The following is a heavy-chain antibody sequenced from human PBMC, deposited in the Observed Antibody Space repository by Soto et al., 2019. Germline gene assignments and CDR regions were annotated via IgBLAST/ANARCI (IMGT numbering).Heavy chain of an antibody. Sequence: QVQLVQSGAEVKKPGSSVKVFCKASGGTFSNYTISWVRQAPGQGLEWMGGIIPVFGTTDYEQKFQGRVTITADGSTSTAYMKLRGLRSADTAVYYCARSSPYIVVRKPTGNQDYYGMDVWGQGTTVTVSS. D-gene: IGHD2-2*01. CDR3: ARSSPYIVVRKPTGNQDYYGMDV. J-gene: IGHJ6*02. CDR2: IIPVFGTT. CDR1: GGTFSNYT. V-gene: IGHV1-69*01.